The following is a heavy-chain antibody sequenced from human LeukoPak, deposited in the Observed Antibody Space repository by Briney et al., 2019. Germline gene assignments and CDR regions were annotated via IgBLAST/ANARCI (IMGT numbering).Heavy chain of an antibody. V-gene: IGHV3-23*01. J-gene: IGHJ6*03. CDR2: ISGSGAST. CDR1: GFTFSSYA. D-gene: IGHD6-13*01. Sequence: GGSLRLSCAASGFTFSSYAMSWVRQAPGKGLEWVSAISGSGASTFYADSVKGRFTISRDNSKNTLYLQMNSLRADDTAVYYCAKSCRSAAAAVTEVFLPDYYYYYYMDVGGKGTTVTVSS. CDR3: AKSCRSAAAAVTEVFLPDYYYYYYMDV.